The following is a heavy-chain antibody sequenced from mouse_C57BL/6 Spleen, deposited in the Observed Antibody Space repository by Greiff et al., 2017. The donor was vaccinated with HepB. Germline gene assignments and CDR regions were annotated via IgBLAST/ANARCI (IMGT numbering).Heavy chain of an antibody. CDR1: GFTFSSYA. Sequence: EVKLVESGGGLVKPGGSLKLSCAASGFTFSSYAMSWVRQTPEKRLEWVATISDGGSYTYYPDNVKGRFTISRDNAKNNLYLQMSHLKSEDTAMYYCAREGGYYGSSLDYWGQGTTLTVSS. J-gene: IGHJ2*01. CDR2: ISDGGSYT. D-gene: IGHD1-1*01. CDR3: AREGGYYGSSLDY. V-gene: IGHV5-4*01.